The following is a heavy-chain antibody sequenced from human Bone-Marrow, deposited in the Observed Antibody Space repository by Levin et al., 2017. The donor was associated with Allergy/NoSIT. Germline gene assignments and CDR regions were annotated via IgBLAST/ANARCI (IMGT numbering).Heavy chain of an antibody. V-gene: IGHV3-30*18. CDR3: AKTGSMDYMDV. J-gene: IGHJ6*03. CDR1: GFTFSKYA. CDR2: ISYDGSNT. Sequence: GESLKISCAASGFTFSKYAMHWVRQAPGKGLEWVALISYDGSNTDYADSVKGRFTISRVNSKNTLYLQMNSLRPEDTAVYYCAKTGSMDYMDVWGKGTTVTVSS.